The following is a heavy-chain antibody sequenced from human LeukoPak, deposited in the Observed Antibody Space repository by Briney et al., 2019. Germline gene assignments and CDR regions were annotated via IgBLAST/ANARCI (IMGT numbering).Heavy chain of an antibody. V-gene: IGHV3-49*03. Sequence: GGSLRLACTASGFTLGKDLMSWFRQAPGKGLEWIGFISGGTTECAASVKGRFTISRDDSTSIAYLQMNSLTTEDTAVYYCSRGSGWLSVYWGQGTLVSVSS. CDR3: SRGSGWLSVY. CDR2: ISGGTT. CDR1: GFTLGKDL. J-gene: IGHJ4*02. D-gene: IGHD6-19*01.